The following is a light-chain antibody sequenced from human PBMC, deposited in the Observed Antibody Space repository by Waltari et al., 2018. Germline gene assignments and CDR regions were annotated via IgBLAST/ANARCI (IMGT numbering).Light chain of an antibody. CDR1: QRLRHSDGNTC. CDR3: MQGENLPLT. V-gene: IGKV2-29*02. Sequence: QRLRHSDGNTCLYWYQQKSGQSPQLLIYGISSRFPGVPERFSGSGSGTDFTLNISRVEAEDVAIYYCMQGENLPLTFGGGTKVEIK. J-gene: IGKJ4*01. CDR2: GIS.